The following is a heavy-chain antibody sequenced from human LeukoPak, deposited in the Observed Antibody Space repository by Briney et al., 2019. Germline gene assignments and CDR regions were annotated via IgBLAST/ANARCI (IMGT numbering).Heavy chain of an antibody. CDR1: GYTFTGYY. V-gene: IGHV1-2*02. CDR3: ARLGYSSSSDDY. Sequence: ASVTVSCKASGYTFTGYYMHWVRQAPGQGLEWMGWINPNSGGTNYAQKFQGRVTMTRDTSISTAYMELSRLRSEDTAVYYCARLGYSSSSDDYWGQGTLVTVSS. CDR2: INPNSGGT. J-gene: IGHJ4*02. D-gene: IGHD6-6*01.